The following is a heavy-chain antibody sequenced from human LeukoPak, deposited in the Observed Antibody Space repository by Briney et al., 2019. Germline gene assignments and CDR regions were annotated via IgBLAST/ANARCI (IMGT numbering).Heavy chain of an antibody. D-gene: IGHD3-10*01. J-gene: IGHJ5*02. CDR2: INHSGST. CDR3: ARDGTMVRGVISGPGQNWFDP. V-gene: IGHV4-34*01. CDR1: GRSFSGYY. Sequence: SETLSLTCAVYGRSFSGYYWSWIRQPPGKGLEWIGEINHSGSTNYNPSIKSRVTISVDTSKNPLSLKLSSVTAADTAVYYCARDGTMVRGVISGPGQNWFDPWGQGTLVTVSS.